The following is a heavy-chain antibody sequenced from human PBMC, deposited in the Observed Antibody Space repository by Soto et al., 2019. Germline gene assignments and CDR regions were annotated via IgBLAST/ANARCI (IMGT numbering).Heavy chain of an antibody. Sequence: VHLVESGGGLVQPGRSLRLSCTTSGFTFGDYAMTWFRQAPGKGLEWVGLIRSKTYGGTTEYAASVKGRFTISRDDSKSIAYLQMNSLKTEDTALYYCSRDGDYGDWVGWGQGTLVTVSS. J-gene: IGHJ4*02. CDR3: SRDGDYGDWVG. CDR2: IRSKTYGGTT. V-gene: IGHV3-49*03. D-gene: IGHD4-17*01. CDR1: GFTFGDYA.